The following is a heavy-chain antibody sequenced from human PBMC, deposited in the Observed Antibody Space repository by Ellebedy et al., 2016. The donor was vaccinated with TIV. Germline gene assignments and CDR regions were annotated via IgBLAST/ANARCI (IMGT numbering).Heavy chain of an antibody. Sequence: GESLKISXAASGFTFSSYAMHWVRQAPGKGLEYVSAISSNGGSTYYADSVKGRFTISRDNSKNTLYLQMSSLRAEDTAVYYCVKDEGMGMVVAAPSGYWGQGTLVTVSS. CDR1: GFTFSSYA. V-gene: IGHV3-64D*06. D-gene: IGHD2-15*01. CDR2: ISSNGGST. J-gene: IGHJ4*02. CDR3: VKDEGMGMVVAAPSGY.